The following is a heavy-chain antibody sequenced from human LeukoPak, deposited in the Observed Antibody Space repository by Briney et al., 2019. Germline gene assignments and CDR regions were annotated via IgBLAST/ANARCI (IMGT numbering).Heavy chain of an antibody. CDR1: GGSFSGYY. CDR2: INHSGST. Sequence: ASETLSLTCAVYGGSFSGYYWSWIRQPPGKGLEWIGEINHSGSTNYNPSLKSRVTISVDTSKNQFSLKLSSVTAADTAVYYCARRQQQLTRVDYYYYMDVWGKGTTVTVSS. CDR3: ARRQQQLTRVDYYYYMDV. J-gene: IGHJ6*03. V-gene: IGHV4-34*01. D-gene: IGHD6-13*01.